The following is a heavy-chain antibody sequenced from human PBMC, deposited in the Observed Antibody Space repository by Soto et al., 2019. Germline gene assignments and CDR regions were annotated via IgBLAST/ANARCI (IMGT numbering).Heavy chain of an antibody. CDR3: ARGGNEYRY. CDR2: TKNIGNNYAT. D-gene: IGHD5-12*01. Sequence: EVQVVESGGGLVQPGGSLRLSCAASGFTISDHFIDWVRQAPGKGLEWVGRTKNIGNNYATEYAASAKGRFTISRDDSRNSVYLYMNRLKSEDTAVYFCARGGNEYRYWGQGTLVTVSS. V-gene: IGHV3-72*01. J-gene: IGHJ4*02. CDR1: GFTISDHF.